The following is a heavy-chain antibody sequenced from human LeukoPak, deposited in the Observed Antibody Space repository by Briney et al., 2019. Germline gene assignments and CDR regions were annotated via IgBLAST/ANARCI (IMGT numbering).Heavy chain of an antibody. CDR1: GGSISSGGYS. Sequence: SETLSLTCAVSGGSISSGGYSWSWIRQPPGKGLEWIGYIYYSGSTYYNPSLKSRVTISVDTSRNQFSLKLSSVTAADTAVYYCAREFGIMITFGGVIRSGNDYWGQGTLVTVSS. V-gene: IGHV4-30-4*07. CDR2: IYYSGST. D-gene: IGHD3-16*02. CDR3: AREFGIMITFGGVIRSGNDY. J-gene: IGHJ4*02.